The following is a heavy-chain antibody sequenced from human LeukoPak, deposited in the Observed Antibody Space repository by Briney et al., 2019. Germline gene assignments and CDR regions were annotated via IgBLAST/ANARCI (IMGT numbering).Heavy chain of an antibody. CDR1: GYTFTSYG. V-gene: IGHV1-18*01. J-gene: IGHJ5*02. CDR2: ISAYNCNT. Sequence: ASVTVSCQASGYTFTSYGISWVRQAPGQGLEWMGWISAYNCNTNYAQKLQGRLTMTTDTSTITAYVELRSLRSDDTAVYYCARGFLAVTDRGVLRPGCFDLWGQGTLVTVSS. D-gene: IGHD6-19*01. CDR3: ARGFLAVTDRGVLRPGCFDL.